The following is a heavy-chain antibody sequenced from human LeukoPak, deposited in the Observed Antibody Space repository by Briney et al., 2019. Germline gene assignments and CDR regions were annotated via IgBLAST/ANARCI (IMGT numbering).Heavy chain of an antibody. CDR3: ARARGYSQDY. CDR1: GFTFSDYW. Sequence: GGSLRLSCAASGFTFSDYWMHWVRQAPGKGLVWLAHINTDGSSTTYANSVKGRFTISRDNAKNTLYLQMNSLRAEDTALYYCARARGYSQDYWGQGPLVTVSS. CDR2: INTDGSST. D-gene: IGHD5-18*01. V-gene: IGHV3-74*01. J-gene: IGHJ4*02.